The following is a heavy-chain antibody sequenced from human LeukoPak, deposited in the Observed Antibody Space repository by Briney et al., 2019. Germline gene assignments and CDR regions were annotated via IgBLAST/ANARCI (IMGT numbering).Heavy chain of an antibody. V-gene: IGHV3-43*02. J-gene: IGHJ4*02. CDR1: GFTFSSYA. D-gene: IGHD6-13*01. CDR3: AKDSSSWYGAGDFDY. Sequence: GGSLRLSCAASGFTFSSYAMSWVRQAPGKGLEWVSLISWDGGSTYYADSVKGRFTISRDNSKNSLYLQMDSLRTEDTALYYCAKDSSSWYGAGDFDYWGQGTLVTVSS. CDR2: ISWDGGST.